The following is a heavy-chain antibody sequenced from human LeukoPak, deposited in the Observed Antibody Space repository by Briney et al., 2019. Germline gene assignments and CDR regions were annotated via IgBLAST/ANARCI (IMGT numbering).Heavy chain of an antibody. CDR1: GYTFTSYG. CDR2: ISAYNGNT. J-gene: IGHJ3*02. V-gene: IGHV1-18*01. Sequence: ASVRVSCKASGYTFTSYGISWVRQAPGQGLEWMGWISAYNGNTNYAQKLQGRVTMTTDTSTSTAYMELRSLRSDDTAVYYCARDGYCSGGSCSWGDAFDIWGQGTMVTVSS. D-gene: IGHD2-15*01. CDR3: ARDGYCSGGSCSWGDAFDI.